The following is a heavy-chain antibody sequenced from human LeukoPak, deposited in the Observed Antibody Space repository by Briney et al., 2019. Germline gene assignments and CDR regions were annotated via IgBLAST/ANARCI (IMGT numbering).Heavy chain of an antibody. D-gene: IGHD2-15*01. V-gene: IGHV4-39*07. CDR2: IYYSGST. CDR3: ARAGQTRAAYYFDY. CDR1: GGSISSSSDY. Sequence: SETLSLTCTVSGGSISSSSDYWGWIRQPPGKGLEWIGSIYYSGSTYYNPSLKSRATISVDTSKNQFSLKLSSVTAADTAVYYCARAGQTRAAYYFDYWGQGTLVTVSS. J-gene: IGHJ4*02.